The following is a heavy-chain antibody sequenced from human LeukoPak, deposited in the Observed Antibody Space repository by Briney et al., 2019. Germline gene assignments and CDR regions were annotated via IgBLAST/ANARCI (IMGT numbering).Heavy chain of an antibody. CDR1: GGSISSNIHY. CDR2: IFYSGGT. J-gene: IGHJ4*02. Sequence: SETLSLTCSVSGGSISSNIHYWAWIRQPPGKGLGWIGSIFYSGGTYYNASVKSRVTMSVDTSKNQFSLKLSSVTAADTAVYCCARWRCSSTSCYKPSFDYWGQGTLVTVSS. D-gene: IGHD2-2*01. V-gene: IGHV4-39*01. CDR3: ARWRCSSTSCYKPSFDY.